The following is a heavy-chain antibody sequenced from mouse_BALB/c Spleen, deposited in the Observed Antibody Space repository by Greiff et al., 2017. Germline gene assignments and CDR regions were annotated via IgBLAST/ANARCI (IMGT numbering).Heavy chain of an antibody. CDR3: ARVYDGYYSWYFDV. D-gene: IGHD2-3*01. Sequence: EVKLMESGGGLVKPGGSLKLSCAASGFTFSSYAMSWVRQTPEKRLEWVASISSGGSTYYPDSVKGRFTISRDNARNILYLQMSSLRSEDTAMYYCARVYDGYYSWYFDVWGAGTTVTVSS. V-gene: IGHV5-6-5*01. CDR2: ISSGGST. J-gene: IGHJ1*01. CDR1: GFTFSSYA.